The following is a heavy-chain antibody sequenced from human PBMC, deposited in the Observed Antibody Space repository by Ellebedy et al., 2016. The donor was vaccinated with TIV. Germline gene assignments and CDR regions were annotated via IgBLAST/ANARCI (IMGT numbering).Heavy chain of an antibody. CDR1: GGSFSGYY. CDR3: ASSYNYGSGSYYKWPDYYGMDV. CDR2: INHSGST. Sequence: SETLSLXXAVYGGSFSGYYWSWIRQPPGKGLEWIGEINHSGSTNYNPSLKSRVTISVDTSKNQFSLKLSSVTAADTAVYYCASSYNYGSGSYYKWPDYYGMDVWGQGTTVTVSS. V-gene: IGHV4-34*01. D-gene: IGHD3-10*01. J-gene: IGHJ6*02.